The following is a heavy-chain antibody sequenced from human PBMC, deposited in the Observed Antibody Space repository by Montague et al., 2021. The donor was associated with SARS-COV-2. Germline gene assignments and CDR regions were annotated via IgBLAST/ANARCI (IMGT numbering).Heavy chain of an antibody. CDR3: ARDGDYYDSSGFLDY. CDR1: GFTFSSYC. CDR2: ISSSSSYI. J-gene: IGHJ4*02. D-gene: IGHD3-22*01. Sequence: SLRLSCAASGFTFSSYCMNWVRQAPGKGLEWVSSISSSSSYIYYADPAKGRFTITRDNAKNSLYLQMNSLRAEDTAVYYCARDGDYYDSSGFLDYWGQGTLVTVSS. V-gene: IGHV3-21*01.